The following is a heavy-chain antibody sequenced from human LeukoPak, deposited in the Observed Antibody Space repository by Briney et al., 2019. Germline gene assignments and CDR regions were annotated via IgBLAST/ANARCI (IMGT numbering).Heavy chain of an antibody. J-gene: IGHJ4*02. V-gene: IGHV3-15*04. Sequence: GGSLRLSCSGSGFMFSDAWMSWVRQTPGKGLEWVGRIETKRDGETTLYGAPVKGRFTISRDDSKNRMYLQMTSLRPGDTGIYYCRRDAHTSIDWGQGTLVTVSS. CDR1: GFMFSDAW. D-gene: IGHD2-2*01. CDR2: IETKRDGETT. CDR3: RRDAHTSID.